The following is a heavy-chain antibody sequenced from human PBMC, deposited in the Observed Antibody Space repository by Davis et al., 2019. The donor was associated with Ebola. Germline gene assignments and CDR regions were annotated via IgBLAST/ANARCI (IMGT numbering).Heavy chain of an antibody. CDR2: IRSKANSYAT. J-gene: IGHJ4*02. CDR3: STGLIALTGTNWGLDS. V-gene: IGHV3-73*01. D-gene: IGHD6-19*01. CDR1: GFTFDDYA. Sequence: GESLKISCAASGFTFDDYAMHWVRQASGKGLEWVGRIRSKANSYATAYAASVKGRFTISRDDSKNTAYLQMNSLKTEDTAVYYCSTGLIALTGTNWGLDSWGQGTLVTVSS.